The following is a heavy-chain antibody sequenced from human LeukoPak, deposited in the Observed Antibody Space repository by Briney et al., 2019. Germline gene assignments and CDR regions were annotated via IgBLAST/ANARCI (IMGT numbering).Heavy chain of an antibody. J-gene: IGHJ6*02. CDR2: INPSGGST. Sequence: ASVKVSCKASGYTFTSYYMHWVRQAPGQGLEWMGIINPSGGSTSYAQKFQGRVTMTRDTSTSTVYMELSSLRSEDTAVYYCARDTLVRITMVRGVHYGMDVWGQGTTVTVPS. D-gene: IGHD3-10*01. CDR3: ARDTLVRITMVRGVHYGMDV. CDR1: GYTFTSYY. V-gene: IGHV1-46*01.